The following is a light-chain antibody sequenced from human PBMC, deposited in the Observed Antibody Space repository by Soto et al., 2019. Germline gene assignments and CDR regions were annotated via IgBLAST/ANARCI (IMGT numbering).Light chain of an antibody. CDR2: GAS. Sequence: EIVLTQSPGTLSLSPGERATLSCRASQSVSSRYLAWYQQKPGPAPRLLIYGASSRATGIPDRFSGGGSWTDFHRTISRLEPEDFAVYYCQQYCSSPPITFGGGTKGEIK. CDR1: QSVSSRY. J-gene: IGKJ4*01. V-gene: IGKV3-20*01. CDR3: QQYCSSPPIT.